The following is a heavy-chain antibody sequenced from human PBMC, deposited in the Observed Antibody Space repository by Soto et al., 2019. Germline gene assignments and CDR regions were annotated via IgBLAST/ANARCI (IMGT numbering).Heavy chain of an antibody. CDR2: ISAYNGNT. J-gene: IGHJ6*02. CDR3: ARVVVVPAAMANYYYYYGMDV. D-gene: IGHD2-2*01. CDR1: GYTFTSYG. Sequence: ASVKVSCKASGYTFTSYGISWVRQAPGQGLEWMGWISAYNGNTNYAQKLQGRVTMTTDTSTSTAYMELRSLRSDDTAVYYCARVVVVPAAMANYYYYYGMDVWGQGTTVTVSS. V-gene: IGHV1-18*01.